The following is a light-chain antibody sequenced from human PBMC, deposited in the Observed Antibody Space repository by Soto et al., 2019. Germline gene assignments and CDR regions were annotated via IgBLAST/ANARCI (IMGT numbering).Light chain of an antibody. Sequence: DIQMTQSPSSVSASVGDRVTITCRASQGISTYLAWYQQKPGKAPPLLIYAASTLQTGVPSRFSGSGSGTDFTLTISSLQPEDFATYYCQQANSFPLTFGGGTKVEIK. V-gene: IGKV1D-12*01. J-gene: IGKJ4*01. CDR2: AAS. CDR1: QGISTY. CDR3: QQANSFPLT.